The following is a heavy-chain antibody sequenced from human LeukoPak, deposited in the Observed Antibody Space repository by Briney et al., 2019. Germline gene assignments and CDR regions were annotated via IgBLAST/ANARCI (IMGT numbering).Heavy chain of an antibody. Sequence: ASVKVSCKASGYTFTSYYMHWVRQAPGQGLEWMGIINPSGGGTSYAQKFQGRVTMTRDMSTSTVYMELSSLRSEDTAVYYCASSPRRGNWFDPWGQGTLVTVSS. CDR1: GYTFTSYY. CDR2: INPSGGGT. V-gene: IGHV1-46*01. CDR3: ASSPRRGNWFDP. J-gene: IGHJ5*02.